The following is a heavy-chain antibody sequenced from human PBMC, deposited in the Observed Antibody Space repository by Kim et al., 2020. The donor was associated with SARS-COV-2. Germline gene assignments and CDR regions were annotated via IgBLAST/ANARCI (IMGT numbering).Heavy chain of an antibody. D-gene: IGHD3-22*01. CDR3: ARATGFPSSGYYAFDI. J-gene: IGHJ3*02. Sequence: SETLSLTCTVSGGSISSGSYYWSWIRQPAGKGLEWIGRIYTSGSTNYNPSLKSRVTISVDTSKNQFSLKLSSVTAADTAVYYCARATGFPSSGYYAFDIWGQGTMVTVSS. CDR2: IYTSGST. CDR1: GGSISSGSYY. V-gene: IGHV4-61*02.